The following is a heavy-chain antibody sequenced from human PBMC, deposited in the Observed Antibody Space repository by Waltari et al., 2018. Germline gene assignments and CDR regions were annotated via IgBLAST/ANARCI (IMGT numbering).Heavy chain of an antibody. CDR2: IYHSGST. CDR3: ASLDVRLRAHHDY. V-gene: IGHV4-38-2*01. D-gene: IGHD4-17*01. J-gene: IGHJ4*02. Sequence: QVQLQESGPGLVKPSETLSLTCAVSGYSISSGYYWGWNRQPPGKGLEWIGSIYHSGSTYYNPSLKSRVTISVDTSKNQFSLKLSSVTAADTAVYYCASLDVRLRAHHDYWGQGTLVTVSS. CDR1: GYSISSGYY.